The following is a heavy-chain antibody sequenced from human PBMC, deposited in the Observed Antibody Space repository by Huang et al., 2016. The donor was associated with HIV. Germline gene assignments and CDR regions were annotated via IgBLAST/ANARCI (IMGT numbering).Heavy chain of an antibody. Sequence: QAQLMQSGPEVKKPGASVKVSCKTSGYSFTDYGITWVRKAPGQGPAWVGWVSGFNGDREIARSLQGRVTLTTDTSTSMAYMELRSLRFDDTAVYFCARDPKYHRIGYYRQRRGIDVWGQGTMVSVSS. D-gene: IGHD3-22*01. V-gene: IGHV1-18*01. CDR3: ARDPKYHRIGYYRQRRGIDV. J-gene: IGHJ3*01. CDR2: VSGFNGDR. CDR1: GYSFTDYG.